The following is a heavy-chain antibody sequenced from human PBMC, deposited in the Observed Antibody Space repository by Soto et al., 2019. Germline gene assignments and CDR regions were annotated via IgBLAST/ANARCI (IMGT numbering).Heavy chain of an antibody. CDR2: ITPFNGDT. J-gene: IGHJ4*02. D-gene: IGHD2-15*01. CDR1: GSTFSSNS. Sequence: ASVNGSFTGSGSTFSSNSIHWVRQAPGQGLEWMGWITPFNGDTSYAQKFQGRVTMTTDTSTSTVFMELRSLRFDDTAVYYCARVRVVVGATIDSWGQGTLVNVSA. CDR3: ARVRVVVGATIDS. V-gene: IGHV1-18*04.